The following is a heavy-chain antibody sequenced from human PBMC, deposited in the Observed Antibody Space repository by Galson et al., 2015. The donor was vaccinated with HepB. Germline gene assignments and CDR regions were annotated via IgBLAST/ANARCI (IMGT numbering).Heavy chain of an antibody. V-gene: IGHV1-69*04. CDR1: GGTFSSYA. CDR2: IIPILGIA. D-gene: IGHD2-2*01. CDR3: ARAVCSSTSCYRGYDAFDI. J-gene: IGHJ3*02. Sequence: SVKVSCKASGGTFSSYAISWVRQAPGQGLEWMGRIIPILGIANYAQKFQGRVTITADKSTSTAYMELSSLRSEDTAVYYCARAVCSSTSCYRGYDAFDIWGQGTMVTVSS.